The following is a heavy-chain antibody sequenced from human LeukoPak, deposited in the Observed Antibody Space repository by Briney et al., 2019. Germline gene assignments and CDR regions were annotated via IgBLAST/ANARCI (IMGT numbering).Heavy chain of an antibody. Sequence: GRSLRLSCAASGFTFSSYGMHWVRQAPGKGLEWVSYISSSGSTIYYADSVKGRFTISRDNAKNSLYLQMNSLRAEDTAVYYCARQTTVDQGYFDYWGQGTLVTVSS. CDR1: GFTFSSYG. J-gene: IGHJ4*02. D-gene: IGHD4-23*01. CDR2: ISSSGSTI. V-gene: IGHV3-48*04. CDR3: ARQTTVDQGYFDY.